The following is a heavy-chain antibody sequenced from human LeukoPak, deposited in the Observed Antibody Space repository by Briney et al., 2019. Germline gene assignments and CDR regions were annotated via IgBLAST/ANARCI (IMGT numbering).Heavy chain of an antibody. CDR2: IYYTGNT. CDR1: GGSISSTSYY. CDR3: ARDSGLRLNWFDP. Sequence: SETLSLTCTVSGGSISSTSYYWGWIRQPPGKGLGWIGSIYYTGNTYYNPSLKSRVTISLDTSKNQFSLKLSSVTAADTAVYYCARDSGLRLNWFDPWGQGTLVTVSS. V-gene: IGHV4-39*07. D-gene: IGHD3-3*01. J-gene: IGHJ5*02.